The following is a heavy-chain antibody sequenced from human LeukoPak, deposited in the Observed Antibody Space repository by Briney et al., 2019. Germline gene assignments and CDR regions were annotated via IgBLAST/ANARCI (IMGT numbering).Heavy chain of an antibody. Sequence: GGSLRLSCAASGFTFSSYSMNWVRQAPGKGLEWVSSISSSSSYIYYADSVKGRFTISRDNAKNSPYLQMNSLRAEDTAVYYCARVGAPNPWDYWGQGTLVTVSS. J-gene: IGHJ4*02. D-gene: IGHD1-26*01. CDR1: GFTFSSYS. CDR3: ARVGAPNPWDY. CDR2: ISSSSSYI. V-gene: IGHV3-21*01.